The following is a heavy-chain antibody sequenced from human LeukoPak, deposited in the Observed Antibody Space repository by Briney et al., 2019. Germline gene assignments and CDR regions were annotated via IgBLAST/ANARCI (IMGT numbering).Heavy chain of an antibody. CDR3: ARSSRSGYSYY. Sequence: SQTLSLTCAVYGGSFSGYYWSWIRQPPGKGLEWIGEINHSGSTNYYTSLKSRGTISVDTSRTQFSLKLTSVTAADTPVHYCARSSRSGYSYYWGREPWSPSPQ. J-gene: IGHJ4*02. V-gene: IGHV4-34*01. CDR1: GGSFSGYY. CDR2: INHSGST. D-gene: IGHD3-3*01.